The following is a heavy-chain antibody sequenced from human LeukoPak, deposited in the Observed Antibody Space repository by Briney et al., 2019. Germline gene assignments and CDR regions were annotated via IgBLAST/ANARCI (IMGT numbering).Heavy chain of an antibody. J-gene: IGHJ6*03. CDR3: ASSPYSSGWGTYYYYYYMDV. CDR1: GGSISSYY. CDR2: IYYSGST. V-gene: IGHV4-59*01. Sequence: PSETLSLTCTVSGGSISSYYWSWIRQPPGKGLEWIGYIYYSGSTNYNPSLKSRVTISVDTSKNQFSLKLSSVTAADTAVYYCASSPYSSGWGTYYYYYYMDVWGKGTTVTVSS. D-gene: IGHD6-19*01.